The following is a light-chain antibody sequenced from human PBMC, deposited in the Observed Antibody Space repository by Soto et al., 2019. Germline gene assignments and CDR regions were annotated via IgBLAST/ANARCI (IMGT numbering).Light chain of an antibody. CDR3: CSYAGWSTYV. V-gene: IGLV2-23*02. CDR2: EVS. Sequence: QSALTQPASVSGSPGQSITISCTGTSSDVGSYNLVSWYQQHPGKAPKVMIYEVSKRPSGVSNRFSGSKFGNTASLTISGLQADDEADYYWCSYAGWSTYVFGTGTKLTVL. CDR1: SSDVGSYNL. J-gene: IGLJ1*01.